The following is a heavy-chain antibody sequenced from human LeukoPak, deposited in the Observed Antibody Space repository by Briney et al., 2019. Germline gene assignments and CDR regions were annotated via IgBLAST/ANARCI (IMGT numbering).Heavy chain of an antibody. CDR2: LYYSGSA. V-gene: IGHV4-38-2*02. J-gene: IGHJ4*02. CDR3: ARTYDYIWGSFRSHSFDS. CDR1: GYSMSSGYY. D-gene: IGHD3-16*02. Sequence: PSETLSLTCTVSGYSMSSGYYWGWIRPPPGKGLEWIGILYYSGSAYYNPSLKSRVTISVDASKNQFSLKLRSVTAADTGVYYCARTYDYIWGSFRSHSFDSWGQGTLVTVSS.